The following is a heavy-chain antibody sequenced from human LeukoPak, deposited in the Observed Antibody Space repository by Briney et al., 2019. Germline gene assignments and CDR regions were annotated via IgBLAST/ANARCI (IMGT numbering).Heavy chain of an antibody. D-gene: IGHD2-15*01. J-gene: IGHJ4*02. CDR2: IYYSGST. CDR3: ARTYCSGGSCYPENFDY. CDR1: GGSISSYY. Sequence: SETLSLTCTVSGGSISSYYWSWIRQPPGKGLEWIGYIYYSGSTNYNPSLKSRVTISVDTSKNQFSLKLSSVTAADTAVYYCARTYCSGGSCYPENFDYWGQGTLVTVPS. V-gene: IGHV4-59*01.